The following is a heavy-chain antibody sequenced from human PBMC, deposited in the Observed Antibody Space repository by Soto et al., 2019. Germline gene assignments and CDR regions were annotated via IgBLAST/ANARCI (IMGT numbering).Heavy chain of an antibody. Sequence: GGSLRLSCAASGFNFRSYAMSWVRQAPGKGLEWVSSISDRGDSRYYADSVKGRFTISRDNSKDTLYLQMNSLRAEDTAVYSCPTQKPFGPGPGYYGMDIWGQGTTVTVSS. CDR2: ISDRGDSR. D-gene: IGHD3-3*01. CDR3: PTQKPFGPGPGYYGMDI. J-gene: IGHJ6*02. V-gene: IGHV3-23*01. CDR1: GFNFRSYA.